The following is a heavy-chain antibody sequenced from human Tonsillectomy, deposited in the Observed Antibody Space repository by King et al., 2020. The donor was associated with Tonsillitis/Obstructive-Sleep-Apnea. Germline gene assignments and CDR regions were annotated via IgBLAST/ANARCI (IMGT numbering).Heavy chain of an antibody. V-gene: IGHV3-30*18. CDR1: GFTFSSYG. D-gene: IGHD1-1*01. CDR3: AKAVGPPNEWVFHAFDI. CDR2: ISYDGSNK. Sequence: VQLVESGGGVVQPGRSLRLSCAASGFTFSSYGMHWVRQAPGKGLEWVAVISYDGSNKYYADSVKGRFTISRDNSKNTLYLQMNSLRAEDTAVYYCAKAVGPPNEWVFHAFDIWGQGTMVTVSS. J-gene: IGHJ3*02.